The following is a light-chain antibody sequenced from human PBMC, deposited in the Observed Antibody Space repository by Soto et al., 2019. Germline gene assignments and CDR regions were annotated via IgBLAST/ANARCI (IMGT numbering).Light chain of an antibody. CDR2: EVN. J-gene: IGLJ1*01. CDR1: SSDIGFYNY. V-gene: IGLV2-23*02. CDR3: CSSGGSPTYV. Sequence: QSALTQPASVSGSPGQSITISCTGTSSDIGFYNYVSWYQQYPGKAPKLMIFEVNKRPSGVSNRFSGSKSGNTASLTISGLKVEDEADYYCCSSGGSPTYVFGTGTKLTVL.